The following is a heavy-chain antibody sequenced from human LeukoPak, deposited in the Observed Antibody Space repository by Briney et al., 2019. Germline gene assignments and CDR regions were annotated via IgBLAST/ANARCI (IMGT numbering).Heavy chain of an antibody. D-gene: IGHD2-2*01. J-gene: IGHJ4*02. V-gene: IGHV1-18*01. Sequence: ASVKVSCKASGYTFTNYGLTWVRQAPGQGLEWMRWISAHSGNTNYAQKLQGRVTMTIDTSTSTAYMELRSLRSDDTAVYYCATPGYCSSTSCFDYWGQGTLVTVSS. CDR3: ATPGYCSSTSCFDY. CDR2: ISAHSGNT. CDR1: GYTFTNYG.